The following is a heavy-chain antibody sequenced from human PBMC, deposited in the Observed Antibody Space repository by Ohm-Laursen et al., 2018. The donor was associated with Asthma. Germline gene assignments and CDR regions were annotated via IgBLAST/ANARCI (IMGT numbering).Heavy chain of an antibody. Sequence: SLRLSCAASGYTFSRYSIHWVRQIPGKGLEWVASISTASSFIYYADSVRGRFTTSRDNARNSVYLQMNSLRAEDTAVYYCASSPSGSGGSCYDSCWFDPWGQGTLVTVSS. CDR2: ISTASSFI. D-gene: IGHD2-15*01. CDR3: ASSPSGSGGSCYDSCWFDP. V-gene: IGHV3-21*01. J-gene: IGHJ5*02. CDR1: GYTFSRYS.